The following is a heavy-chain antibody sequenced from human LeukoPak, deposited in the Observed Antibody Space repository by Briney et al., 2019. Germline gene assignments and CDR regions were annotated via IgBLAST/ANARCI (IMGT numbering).Heavy chain of an antibody. D-gene: IGHD3-10*01. CDR3: ARDRPLLWFGELDLGRTYYYYGMDV. J-gene: IGHJ6*04. CDR2: ISAYNGNT. V-gene: IGHV1-18*04. Sequence: ASVKVSCKASGYTFTSYGISWVRQAPGQGLECMGWISAYNGNTNYAQKLQGRVTMTTDTSTSTAYMELRSLRSDDTAVYYCARDRPLLWFGELDLGRTYYYYGMDVWGKGTTVTVSS. CDR1: GYTFTSYG.